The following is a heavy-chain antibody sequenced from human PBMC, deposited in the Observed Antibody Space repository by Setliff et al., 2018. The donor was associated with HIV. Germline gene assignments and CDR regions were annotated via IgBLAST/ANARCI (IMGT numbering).Heavy chain of an antibody. D-gene: IGHD2-15*01. J-gene: IGHJ4*02. CDR1: GYTFTSLD. CDR3: ARGAPGRSCSGGSCSYFDF. CDR2: LNPTSGNT. Sequence: ASVKVSCKASGYTFTSLDINWVRQATGQGPEWMGWLNPTSGNTGSAQRFQGRVTMTRNTSISIAYMELSNLRSEDTAVHYCARGAPGRSCSGGSCSYFDFWGQGTLVTVSS. V-gene: IGHV1-8*01.